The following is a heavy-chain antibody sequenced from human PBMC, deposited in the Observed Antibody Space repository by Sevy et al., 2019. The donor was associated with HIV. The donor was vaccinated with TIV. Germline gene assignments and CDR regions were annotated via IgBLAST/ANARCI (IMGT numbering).Heavy chain of an antibody. CDR2: IYPGDSDT. V-gene: IGHV5-51*01. D-gene: IGHD6-19*01. CDR1: GYSFTNYW. Sequence: GESLKISCKGSGYSFTNYWIGWVRQMPGKGLEWMGIIYPGDSDTRYSPSSQGQVTMSVDKSISTAYLQWSSLKASDTAMYYCARHHVAVAGAPRVDVWGQGTTVTVSS. J-gene: IGHJ6*02. CDR3: ARHHVAVAGAPRVDV.